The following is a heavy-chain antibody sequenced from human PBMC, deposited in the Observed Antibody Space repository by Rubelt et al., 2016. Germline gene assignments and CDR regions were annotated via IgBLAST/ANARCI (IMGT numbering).Heavy chain of an antibody. Sequence: EVQPVESGGGLVQPGRSLRLSCTASGFTFGDYAMSWFRQAPGKGLEWVGFIRSDLYGGTTEYAASVKGRFTISRDDSKSIVYLQMNSLKTEDTAVYFCTRGSKVGTSSPNHYWGQGTLVTVSS. CDR1: GFTFGDYA. V-gene: IGHV3-49*03. CDR2: IRSDLYGGTT. D-gene: IGHD1-26*01. J-gene: IGHJ4*02. CDR3: TRGSKVGTSSPNHY.